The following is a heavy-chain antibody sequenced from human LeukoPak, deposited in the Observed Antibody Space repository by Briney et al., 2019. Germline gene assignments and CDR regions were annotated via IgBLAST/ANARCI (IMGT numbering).Heavy chain of an antibody. CDR1: GGSFSGYY. J-gene: IGHJ4*02. CDR3: ARVPLELDYYDSSGCLDY. Sequence: SETLSLTCAVYGGSFSGYYWSWIRQPPGKGLEWIGEINHSGSTNYNPSLKSRVTISVDTSKNQFSLKLSSVTAADTAVYYCARVPLELDYYDSSGCLDYWGQGTLVTVSS. D-gene: IGHD3-22*01. CDR2: INHSGST. V-gene: IGHV4-34*01.